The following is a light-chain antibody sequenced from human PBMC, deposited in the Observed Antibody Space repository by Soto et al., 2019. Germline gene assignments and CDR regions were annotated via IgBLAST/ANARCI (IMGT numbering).Light chain of an antibody. CDR1: QSVRSNY. Sequence: EIVLTQSPGTLSLSPGERATLSCRASQSVRSNYLAWYQQKPGQAPRLLIYGASSRATGIPDRFSGTGSGTDFTLTISRLEPEDVAVYYYHQYGGSQYTFGQGTKLEIK. J-gene: IGKJ2*01. CDR3: HQYGGSQYT. CDR2: GAS. V-gene: IGKV3-20*01.